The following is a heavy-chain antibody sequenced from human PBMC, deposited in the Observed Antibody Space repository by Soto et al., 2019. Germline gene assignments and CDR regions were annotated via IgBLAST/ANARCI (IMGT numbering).Heavy chain of an antibody. CDR1: GLSVTSDSY. CDR3: ARDLGQGNTPARNYFDF. J-gene: IGHJ4*02. Sequence: QVQLQESGPGLVKPSETLSLTCTVSGLSVTSDSYWSWIRQAPGKGLEWIGYAYYRGGTRYNPSLKSRLTISVDTSKNQFSPSLSSVTPTDTAVYYCARDLGQGNTPARNYFDFWGQGSLVTVSS. CDR2: AYYRGGT. V-gene: IGHV4-61*01. D-gene: IGHD3-16*01.